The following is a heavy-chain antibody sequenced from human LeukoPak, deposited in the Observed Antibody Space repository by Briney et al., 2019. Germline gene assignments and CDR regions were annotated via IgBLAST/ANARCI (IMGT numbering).Heavy chain of an antibody. CDR2: IFNSGA. CDR1: GGSISSYF. V-gene: IGHV4-59*01. CDR3: ARNMDV. Sequence: SETLSLTCSVSGGSISSYFWSWIRQPPGKGLEWIGCIFNSGANYNPSLKSRVTISVDTSKNQGSLNLSSVTAADTAVYYCARNMDVWGQGTTVTVSS. J-gene: IGHJ6*02.